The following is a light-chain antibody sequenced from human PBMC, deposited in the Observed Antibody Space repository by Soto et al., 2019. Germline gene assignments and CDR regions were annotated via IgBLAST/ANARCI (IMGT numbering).Light chain of an antibody. CDR1: QGISNY. CDR2: AAS. V-gene: IGKV1-27*01. CDR3: QKYNSAPLFT. Sequence: DIQMTQSPSSLSASVGDRVTITCRASQGISNYLAWYQQKPGKVPKLLIYAASSLQSGVPSRFSGSGSGTDFTLTISSLQPDDVASYYCQKYNSAPLFTFGPGTKVDIK. J-gene: IGKJ3*01.